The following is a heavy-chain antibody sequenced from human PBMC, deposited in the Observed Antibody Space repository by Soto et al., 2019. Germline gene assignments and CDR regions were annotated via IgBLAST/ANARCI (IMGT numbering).Heavy chain of an antibody. CDR3: ARDGYRHRGVNHWFDP. CDR1: GAAISGSVYY. J-gene: IGHJ5*02. Sequence: QVQLQESGPGLVKPSQTLSLTCTVSGAAISGSVYYWSWIRQHPGKGLEWIGYIHYSGSTYYNPSLNSRVTISVDMSKNLLSLILTSVAAADTAVYYCARDGYRHRGVNHWFDPLGQGPLVTVSS. D-gene: IGHD5-12*01. CDR2: IHYSGST. V-gene: IGHV4-31*03.